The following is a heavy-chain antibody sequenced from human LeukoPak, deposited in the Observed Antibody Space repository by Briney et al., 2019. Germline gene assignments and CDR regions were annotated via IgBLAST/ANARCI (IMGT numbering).Heavy chain of an antibody. J-gene: IGHJ4*02. CDR2: IYTDGTT. CDR1: GFTFSSYA. CDR3: VRSAKTFDY. Sequence: GGSLRLFCGASGFTFSSYAMSWVRQAPGKGLEWVSVIYTDGTTHYADSVKGRFTISRDSSKNTLYLQMSSLRAEDTAVYYCVRSAKTFDYWGQGALVTVSS. V-gene: IGHV3-66*01.